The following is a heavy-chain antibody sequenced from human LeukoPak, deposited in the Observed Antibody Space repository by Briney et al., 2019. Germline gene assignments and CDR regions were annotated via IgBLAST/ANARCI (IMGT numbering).Heavy chain of an antibody. V-gene: IGHV4-34*01. CDR2: INHSGST. CDR3: AKGPYTYSSGNWFDP. D-gene: IGHD6-19*01. CDR1: GGSVSGYY. Sequence: SETLSLTCAVYGGSVSGYYWSWIRQPPGKGLEWTGEINHSGSTNYNPSLKSRVTISVDTSKNQFSLKLSSVTAADTAVYYCAKGPYTYSSGNWFDPWGQGTLVTVSS. J-gene: IGHJ5*02.